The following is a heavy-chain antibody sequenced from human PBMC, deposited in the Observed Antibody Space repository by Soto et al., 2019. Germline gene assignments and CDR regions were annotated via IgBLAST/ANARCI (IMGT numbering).Heavy chain of an antibody. CDR3: AKDKLVVTALSPFDY. V-gene: IGHV3-23*01. D-gene: IGHD2-21*02. J-gene: IGHJ4*02. Sequence: EVQLLESGGGLVQPGGSLRLSCAASGFTFSSYAMSWVRQAPGKGLEWVSANSGSGGSTYYADSVKGRFTISRDNSKNTLYLQMNSLRAEDTAVYYCAKDKLVVTALSPFDYWGQGTLVTVSS. CDR2: NSGSGGST. CDR1: GFTFSSYA.